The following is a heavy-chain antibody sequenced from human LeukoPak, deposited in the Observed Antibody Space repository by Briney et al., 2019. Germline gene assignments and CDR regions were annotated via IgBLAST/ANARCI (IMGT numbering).Heavy chain of an antibody. Sequence: GGSLRLSCTASGFTFGDYAMSWFRQAPGKGLEWVGFIRSKAYGGTTEYAASVKGRFTISRDDSKSIAYLQMNSLKTEDTAVYYCTRDGGWSSSGIDYWGQGTLVTVSS. J-gene: IGHJ4*02. V-gene: IGHV3-49*03. CDR3: TRDGGWSSSGIDY. CDR1: GFTFGDYA. D-gene: IGHD6-13*01. CDR2: IRSKAYGGTT.